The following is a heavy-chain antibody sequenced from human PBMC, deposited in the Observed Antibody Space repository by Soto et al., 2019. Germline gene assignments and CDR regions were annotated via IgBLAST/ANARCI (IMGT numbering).Heavy chain of an antibody. CDR3: ARDISPLGSGSYYNYKYFQH. J-gene: IGHJ1*01. V-gene: IGHV1-2*04. CDR1: GYSFTGYY. Sequence: AASVKVSCKASGYSFTGYYMHWVRQAPGQGLEWMGWINPNSGGTNYAQKFQGWVTMTRDTSISTAYMELSRLRSDDTAVYYCARDISPLGSGSYYNYKYFQHWGQGTLVTVSS. D-gene: IGHD3-10*01. CDR2: INPNSGGT.